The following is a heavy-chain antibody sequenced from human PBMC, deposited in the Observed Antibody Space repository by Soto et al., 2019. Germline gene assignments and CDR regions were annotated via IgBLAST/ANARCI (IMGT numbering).Heavy chain of an antibody. CDR3: AKDPRLRSVSFYFDY. D-gene: IGHD4-17*01. J-gene: IGHJ4*02. Sequence: EVQMLESGGGLVQPGGSLRLSCAASVFTFSSYAMSWVRQAPGKGLEWVSAISGSGGSTYYADSVKGRFTISRDNSKNTRYLQMNSLRAEDTAVYYCAKDPRLRSVSFYFDYWGQGTLVTVSS. V-gene: IGHV3-23*01. CDR2: ISGSGGST. CDR1: VFTFSSYA.